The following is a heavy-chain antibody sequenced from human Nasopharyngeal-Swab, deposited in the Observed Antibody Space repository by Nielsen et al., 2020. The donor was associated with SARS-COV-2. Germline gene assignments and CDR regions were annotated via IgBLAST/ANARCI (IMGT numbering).Heavy chain of an antibody. V-gene: IGHV3-7*01. CDR2: IKQDGSEK. Sequence: GGSLRLSCAASGFTFSRYWMSWVRQAPGKGLEWVANIKQDGSEKYYVDSVKGRFTISRDNAKNSLYLQMNSLRVEDTAVYYCAREYSSGWYGRWFDPWGQGTLVTVSS. D-gene: IGHD6-19*01. CDR1: GFTFSRYW. J-gene: IGHJ5*02. CDR3: AREYSSGWYGRWFDP.